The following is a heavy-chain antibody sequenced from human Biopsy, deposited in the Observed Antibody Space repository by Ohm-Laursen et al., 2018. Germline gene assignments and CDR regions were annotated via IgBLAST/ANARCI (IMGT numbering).Heavy chain of an antibody. Sequence: SLRLSCTASGVTFTRYGWHWVRQAPGKGLEWVAVIWYDGKNKYYADSVRGRFTVARDNAKNSLYLQLNSLRAEDTAVYYCARDSSGTARAGGMDVWGQGTTVTVSS. V-gene: IGHV3-33*01. D-gene: IGHD6-6*01. J-gene: IGHJ6*02. CDR1: GVTFTRYG. CDR2: IWYDGKNK. CDR3: ARDSSGTARAGGMDV.